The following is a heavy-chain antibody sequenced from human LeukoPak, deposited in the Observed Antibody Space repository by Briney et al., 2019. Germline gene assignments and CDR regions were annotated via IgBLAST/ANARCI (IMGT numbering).Heavy chain of an antibody. Sequence: GGSLRLSCEASGFSFSDYYMSWLRQAPGKGLEWLSYISSRGDSIYYADSVKGRFTISRDNSKNTLYLQMNSLRAEDTAVYYCAMDYGGNSDWDAFDIWGQGTMVTVSS. J-gene: IGHJ3*02. D-gene: IGHD4-23*01. V-gene: IGHV3-11*01. CDR1: GFSFSDYY. CDR3: AMDYGGNSDWDAFDI. CDR2: ISSRGDSI.